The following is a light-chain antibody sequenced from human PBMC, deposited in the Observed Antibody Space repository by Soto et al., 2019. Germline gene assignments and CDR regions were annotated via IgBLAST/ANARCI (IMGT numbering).Light chain of an antibody. CDR1: QDIRNC. CDR3: QKYSSVPV. Sequence: DIQMTQSPTSLSASVGDRVTITCRASQDIRNCVAWYQQKPGKAPKLLIYAASTLQSGVPSRFSGSGSGTDFTLTINSQQPEDGATYCGQKYSSVPVFGPGTKVEIK. J-gene: IGKJ3*01. V-gene: IGKV1-27*01. CDR2: AAS.